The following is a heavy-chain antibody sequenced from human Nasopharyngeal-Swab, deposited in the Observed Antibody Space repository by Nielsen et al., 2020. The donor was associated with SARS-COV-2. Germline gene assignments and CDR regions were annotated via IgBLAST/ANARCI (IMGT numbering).Heavy chain of an antibody. Sequence: PGKGLAWIGEINHNGSTYYNPSLKSRVTISVDTSKNQFSLKLSSVTAADTAVYYCARARPGLWEPAPYGMDVWGQGTTVTVSS. D-gene: IGHD4/OR15-4a*01. CDR3: ARARPGLWEPAPYGMDV. J-gene: IGHJ6*02. V-gene: IGHV4-34*01. CDR2: INHNGST.